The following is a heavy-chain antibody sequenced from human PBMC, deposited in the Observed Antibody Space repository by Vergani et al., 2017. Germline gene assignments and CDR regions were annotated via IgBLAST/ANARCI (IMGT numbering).Heavy chain of an antibody. CDR1: GFTFSSYA. J-gene: IGHJ2*01. V-gene: IGHV3-30*04. CDR3: ARDLAQYWYFDL. CDR2: ISYDGSNK. Sequence: VQLLESGGGVVQPGRSLRLSCAASGFTFSSYAMHWVRQAPGKGLEWVAVISYDGSNKYYADSVKGRFTISRDNSKNTLYLQMNSLRAEDTAVYYCARDLAQYWYFDLWGRGTLVTVSS. D-gene: IGHD3-3*02.